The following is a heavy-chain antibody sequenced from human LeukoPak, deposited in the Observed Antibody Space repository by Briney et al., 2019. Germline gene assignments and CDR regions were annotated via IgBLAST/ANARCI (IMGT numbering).Heavy chain of an antibody. CDR2: ISSSGSTI. J-gene: IGHJ4*02. D-gene: IGHD2-2*01. Sequence: GGSLRLSCAASGFSFSNYEMNWVRQAPGKGLEWVSYISSSGSTIYYADSVKGRFTISRDNGKNSLYLQMNSLRAEDTAVYYCAKDYCSSTSCYAGYWGQGTLVTVSS. CDR3: AKDYCSSTSCYAGY. CDR1: GFSFSNYE. V-gene: IGHV3-48*03.